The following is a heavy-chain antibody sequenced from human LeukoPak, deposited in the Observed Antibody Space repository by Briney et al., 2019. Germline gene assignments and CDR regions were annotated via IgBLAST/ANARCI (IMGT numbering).Heavy chain of an antibody. CDR1: GYTFTGYY. Sequence: GASVKVSCKASGYTFTGYYMHWVRQAPGQGLEWMGWINPNSGGTNYAQKLQGRVTMTRDTSISTAYMELSRLRSDDTAVYYCASTRIAAAVGWFDPWGQGTLVTVSS. V-gene: IGHV1-2*02. CDR3: ASTRIAAAVGWFDP. J-gene: IGHJ5*02. CDR2: INPNSGGT. D-gene: IGHD6-13*01.